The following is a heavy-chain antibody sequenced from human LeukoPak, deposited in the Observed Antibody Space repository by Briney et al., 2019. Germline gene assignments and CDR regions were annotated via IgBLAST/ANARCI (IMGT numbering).Heavy chain of an antibody. CDR1: GFTFSNYA. Sequence: PGGSLRLSCAASGFTFSNYAMSWVRQAPGKGLEWVSDIKGSGGNTYYADSVKGRFTISRDNSKNKLYLQMNSLRAEDTALYYCAKAHIDGDGYYYFDYWGQGTLVSVSS. CDR2: IKGSGGNT. V-gene: IGHV3-23*01. D-gene: IGHD3-22*01. CDR3: AKAHIDGDGYYYFDY. J-gene: IGHJ4*02.